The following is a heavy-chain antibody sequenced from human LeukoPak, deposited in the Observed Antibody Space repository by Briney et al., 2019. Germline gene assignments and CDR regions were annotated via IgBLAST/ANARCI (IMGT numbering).Heavy chain of an antibody. CDR1: GGSISSSSYY. CDR2: IYYSGST. Sequence: PSETLSLTCTVSGGSISSSSYYWGWIRQPPGKGLEWIGSIYYSGSTYYNPSLKSRVTISVDTSKNQFSLKLSSVTAADTAVYYCAVHYDILTGYYKYGAFDIWAKGQWSPSLQ. V-gene: IGHV4-39*01. CDR3: AVHYDILTGYYKYGAFDI. D-gene: IGHD3-9*01. J-gene: IGHJ3*02.